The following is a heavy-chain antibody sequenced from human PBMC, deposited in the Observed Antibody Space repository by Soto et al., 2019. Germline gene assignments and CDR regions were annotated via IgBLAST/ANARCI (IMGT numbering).Heavy chain of an antibody. V-gene: IGHV3-30-3*01. CDR2: ISYDGSDK. CDR3: ARDYYKYYDSSGYYRSPAY. J-gene: IGHJ4*02. CDR1: GVTCSSYA. Sequence: GGSLRLSCAASGVTCSSYARHWVRQAPGKGLEWVALISYDGSDKDYADSVKGRFTISRDNSRNTLFLQMNSLRAEDTAVYYCARDYYKYYDSSGYYRSPAYWGQGTLVTVSS. D-gene: IGHD3-22*01.